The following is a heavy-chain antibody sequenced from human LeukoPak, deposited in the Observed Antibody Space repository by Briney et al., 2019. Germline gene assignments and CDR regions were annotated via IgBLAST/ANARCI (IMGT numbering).Heavy chain of an antibody. D-gene: IGHD6-13*01. V-gene: IGHV4-59*01. CDR2: IYYSGST. Sequence: SETLSLTCTVSGGSISSYYWSWIRQPPGKGLEWIGYIYYSGSTNYNPSLRSRVTISVDTSKNQFSLKLSSVTAADTAVYYCAVSSSSWDYYYYYAMDVWGQGTTVTVSS. J-gene: IGHJ6*02. CDR1: GGSISSYY. CDR3: AVSSSSWDYYYYYAMDV.